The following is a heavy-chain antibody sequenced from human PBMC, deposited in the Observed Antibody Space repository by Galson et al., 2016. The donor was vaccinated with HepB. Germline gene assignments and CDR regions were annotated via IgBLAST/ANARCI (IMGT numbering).Heavy chain of an antibody. D-gene: IGHD1-26*01. V-gene: IGHV1-18*04. CDR1: DYTLTNYA. J-gene: IGHJ4*02. Sequence: SVKVSCKASDYTLTNYAISWVRQAPGQGLEWMGWLGVNSGNTHYAQKFQGRVTMTTDTSTTTAYMELRSLRSDDTAVYYCAAGKRGIYDRHYFDYWGKGTLVTVSS. CDR2: LGVNSGNT. CDR3: AAGKRGIYDRHYFDY.